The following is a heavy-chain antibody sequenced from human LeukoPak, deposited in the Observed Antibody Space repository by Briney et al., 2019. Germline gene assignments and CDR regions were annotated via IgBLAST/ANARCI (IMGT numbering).Heavy chain of an antibody. CDR3: ARVYFDRSVYPNLFNY. D-gene: IGHD3-22*01. CDR1: GGSISSYY. CDR2: IYHSGNT. J-gene: IGHJ4*02. V-gene: IGHV4-59*01. Sequence: SETLSLTCTVSGGSISSYYWSWIRQPPGKGLEWIGYIYHSGNTNYNPSLKSRVTISIDTSKNQFSLKLSSVTAADTAVYYCARVYFDRSVYPNLFNYWAQGPLAPVSP.